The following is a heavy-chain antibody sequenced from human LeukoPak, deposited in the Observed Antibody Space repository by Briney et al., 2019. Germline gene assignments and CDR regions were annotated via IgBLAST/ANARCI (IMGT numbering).Heavy chain of an antibody. CDR3: ARIQQVTRIHDAFDI. CDR1: GFSLSTSGMC. Sequence: SGPTLVKPTQTLTLTCTFSGFSLSTSGMCVSWIRQPPGKALEWLARIDWYDDKYYSTSLKTRLTISKDTSKNQVVLTMTNMDPVDTATYYCARIQQVTRIHDAFDIWGQGTMVTVSS. J-gene: IGHJ3*02. D-gene: IGHD2-21*02. CDR2: IDWYDDK. V-gene: IGHV2-70*11.